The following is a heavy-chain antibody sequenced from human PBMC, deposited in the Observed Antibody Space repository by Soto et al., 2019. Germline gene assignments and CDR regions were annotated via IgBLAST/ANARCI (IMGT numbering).Heavy chain of an antibody. CDR3: AKDSVVAAAGTNYYYDMDV. Sequence: EVQLVESGGGLVQPGRSLRLSCAASGFTFDDYAMHWVRQAPGKGLEWVSGISWNSGSIGYADSVKGRFTISRDNAKNSLYLQMNSLRADDTALYYCAKDSVVAAAGTNYYYDMDVWGKGTTVTVSS. CDR1: GFTFDDYA. J-gene: IGHJ6*03. D-gene: IGHD6-13*01. CDR2: ISWNSGSI. V-gene: IGHV3-9*01.